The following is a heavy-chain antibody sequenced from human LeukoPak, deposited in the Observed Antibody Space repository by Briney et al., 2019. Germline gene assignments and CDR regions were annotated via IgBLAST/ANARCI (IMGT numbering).Heavy chain of an antibody. CDR1: RSTFSRDW. CDR3: TRDLGGGYFDD. Sequence: PGGSLRLSSAASRSTFSRDWMSWVRQAPGGGLEFVANIRQDGGTVNYVDSVKGRFTISRDNAKDSLYLQMNSLRADDTAVYYCTRDLGGGYFDDWGQGILVTVSS. J-gene: IGHJ4*02. V-gene: IGHV3-7*01. D-gene: IGHD3-16*01. CDR2: IRQDGGTV.